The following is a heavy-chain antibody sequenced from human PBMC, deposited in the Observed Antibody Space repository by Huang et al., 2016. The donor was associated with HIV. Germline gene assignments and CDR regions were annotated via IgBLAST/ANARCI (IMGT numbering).Heavy chain of an antibody. CDR2: ISAYNGNT. J-gene: IGHJ5*01. V-gene: IGHV1-18*01. CDR1: GYIFTKYG. Sequence: QVELVQSGAEVKRPGASVRVSCKAAGYIFTKYGINWVRQAPGPGLEWMGWISAYNGNTNYVEKFQGRVTLTRDTSATTAYMELRDVTSADTAVYYCARDHWYPLQNWFDLWGQGTLVTVSS. D-gene: IGHD1-1*01. CDR3: ARDHWYPLQNWFDL.